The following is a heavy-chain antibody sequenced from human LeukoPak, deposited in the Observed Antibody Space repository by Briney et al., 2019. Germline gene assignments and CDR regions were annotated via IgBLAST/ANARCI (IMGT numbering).Heavy chain of an antibody. Sequence: SQTLSLTCAISGDSVSSNSAAWNWIRQSPSRGLEWLGRTYYRSKWYNDYAVSVKSRITINPDTSKNQFSLQLNSVTPEDTAVYYCARASGYSSGWPRGWFDYWGRGTLVTVSS. D-gene: IGHD6-19*01. V-gene: IGHV6-1*01. J-gene: IGHJ4*02. CDR1: GDSVSSNSAA. CDR3: ARASGYSSGWPRGWFDY. CDR2: TYYRSKWYN.